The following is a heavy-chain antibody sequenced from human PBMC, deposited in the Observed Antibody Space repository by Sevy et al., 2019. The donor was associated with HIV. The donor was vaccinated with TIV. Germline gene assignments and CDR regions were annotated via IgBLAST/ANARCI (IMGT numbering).Heavy chain of an antibody. J-gene: IGHJ4*02. CDR1: GFTFSGSA. CDR2: ITRKGDTYAT. Sequence: GGSLRLSCVASGFTFSGSAMHWVRQASGKGLQWVGRITRKGDTYATAYAASVKGRFTISRDDSKNTAYLQMSSLKTEDTAVYYCALDGYYGSGTYFYSDLGYWGQGTLVTVSP. D-gene: IGHD3-10*01. CDR3: ALDGYYGSGTYFYSDLGY. V-gene: IGHV3-73*01.